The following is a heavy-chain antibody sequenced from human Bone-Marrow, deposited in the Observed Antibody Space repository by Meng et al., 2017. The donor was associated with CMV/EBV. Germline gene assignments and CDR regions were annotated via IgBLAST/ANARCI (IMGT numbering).Heavy chain of an antibody. CDR2: ISSSSSYI. CDR3: ARDLIDQELGVDYYYGMDV. Sequence: GESLKISCAASGFTFSSYSMNWVRQAPGKGLEWVSSISSSSSYIYYADSVKGQFTISRDNAKNSLYLQMNSLRAEDTAVYYCARDLIDQELGVDYYYGMDVWGQGTTVTVSS. V-gene: IGHV3-21*01. CDR1: GFTFSSYS. J-gene: IGHJ6*02. D-gene: IGHD1-7*01.